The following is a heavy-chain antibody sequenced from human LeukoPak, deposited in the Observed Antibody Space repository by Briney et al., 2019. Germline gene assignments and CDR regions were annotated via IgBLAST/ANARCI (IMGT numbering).Heavy chain of an antibody. D-gene: IGHD6-19*01. V-gene: IGHV3-7*03. CDR3: RGWYAGTDY. CDR2: IKQDGSEK. J-gene: IGHJ4*02. Sequence: GSLMLSCAASGFHLSSYWMSWVRPAPGKGLEWVANIKQDGSEKYYVDSVKGRFTISRDNAKNSLYLQMNSLRAEDTAVYYCRGWYAGTDYWGLGTLVTVSS. CDR1: GFHLSSYW.